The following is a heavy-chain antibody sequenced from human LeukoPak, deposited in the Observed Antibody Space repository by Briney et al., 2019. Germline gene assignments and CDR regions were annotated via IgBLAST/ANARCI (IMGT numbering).Heavy chain of an antibody. Sequence: ASVKVSCKAYGYTFMSHGISWVRQAPGQGLEWMGWISGSSSNTNYAQRLQGRVTMTTDTATTTAYMELRSLRSDDTAVYYCARATGTWGHDGFDIWGQGTMVTVSS. V-gene: IGHV1-18*01. CDR1: GYTFMSHG. CDR2: ISGSSSNT. J-gene: IGHJ3*02. D-gene: IGHD3-16*01. CDR3: ARATGTWGHDGFDI.